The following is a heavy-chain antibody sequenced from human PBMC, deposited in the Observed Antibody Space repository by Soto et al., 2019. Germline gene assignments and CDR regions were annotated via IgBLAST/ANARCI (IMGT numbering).Heavy chain of an antibody. CDR2: IDWNDGK. Sequence: SGPTLVNPTQTLTMTCTVSGFSLTTPDVRVSWLRQPPGKALEWLARIDWNDGKFYNTFLKTRLTISKDTSKNQVVLTMTNMDPADTGTYFCARSYCISDNCHLGYWFDPWGQGTLVTVSS. V-gene: IGHV2-70*04. D-gene: IGHD2-2*01. CDR3: ARSYCISDNCHLGYWFDP. J-gene: IGHJ5*02. CDR1: GFSLTTPDVR.